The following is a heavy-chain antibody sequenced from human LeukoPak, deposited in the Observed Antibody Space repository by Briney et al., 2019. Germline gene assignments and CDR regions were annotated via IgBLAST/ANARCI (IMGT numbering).Heavy chain of an antibody. V-gene: IGHV1-69*06. J-gene: IGHJ4*02. Sequence: SVKVSCKSSGGTFTDYGISWVRHAPGQGLEWVGRIIPIFTTANYAQKFQGRVTITADTSTNTAYMELTSLRSEDTAVYYCASDGGFEYYFDYWGQGTLLTVSS. CDR2: IIPIFTTA. CDR3: ASDGGFEYYFDY. CDR1: GGTFTDYG. D-gene: IGHD2/OR15-2a*01.